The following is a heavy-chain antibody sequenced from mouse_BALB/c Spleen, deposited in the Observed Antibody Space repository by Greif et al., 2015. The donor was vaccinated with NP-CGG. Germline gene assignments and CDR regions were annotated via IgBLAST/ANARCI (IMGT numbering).Heavy chain of an antibody. Sequence: EVKLVESGGGLVKPGGSLKLSCAASGFTFSSYAMSWVRQSPEKRLEWVAEISSGGSYTYYPDTVTGRFTISRDNAKNTLYLEMSSLRSEDTAMYYCARNWDPSFDYWGQGTTLTVSS. D-gene: IGHD4-1*01. V-gene: IGHV5-9-4*01. CDR1: GFTFSSYA. CDR2: ISSGGSYT. J-gene: IGHJ2*01. CDR3: ARNWDPSFDY.